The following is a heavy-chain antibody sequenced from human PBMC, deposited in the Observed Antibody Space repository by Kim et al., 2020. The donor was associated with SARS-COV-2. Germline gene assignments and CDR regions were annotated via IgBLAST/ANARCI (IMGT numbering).Heavy chain of an antibody. Sequence: SETLSLTCTVSGGSISSSSYYWGWIRQPPGKGLEWIGSIYYSGSTYYNPSLKSRVTISVDTSKNQFSLKLSSVTAAETAVYYCASGYDFWSDPRGYWGQGTLVTVSS. J-gene: IGHJ4*02. CDR1: GGSISSSSYY. D-gene: IGHD3-3*01. V-gene: IGHV4-39*01. CDR3: ASGYDFWSDPRGY. CDR2: IYYSGST.